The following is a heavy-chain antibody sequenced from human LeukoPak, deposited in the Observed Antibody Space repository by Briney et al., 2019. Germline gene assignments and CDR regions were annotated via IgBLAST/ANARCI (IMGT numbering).Heavy chain of an antibody. CDR3: ARQGVYCSGGSCLADY. Sequence: GESLKISCKGSGYSFTSYWIGWVRQMPGKGLEWMGIIYPGDSDTRYSPSFQGQVTISADKSISTAYLQWSSLKASDTAMYYCARQGVYCSGGSCLADYWGQGTLVTVSS. D-gene: IGHD2-15*01. J-gene: IGHJ4*02. CDR1: GYSFTSYW. CDR2: IYPGDSDT. V-gene: IGHV5-51*01.